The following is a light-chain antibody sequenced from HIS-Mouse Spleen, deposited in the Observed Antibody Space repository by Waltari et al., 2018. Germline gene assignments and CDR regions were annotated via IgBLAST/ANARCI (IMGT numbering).Light chain of an antibody. J-gene: IGLJ3*02. CDR1: SSDVGVYTS. CDR2: DVS. Sequence: QSALTQPASVSGSPGPSTTIPCPGTSSDVGVYTSVPWYQQHPGTAPKLMIYDVSNRPSGVSNRFSGSKSGNTASLTISGLQAEDEADYYCSSYTSSSTLVFGGGTKLTVL. V-gene: IGLV2-14*03. CDR3: SSYTSSSTLV.